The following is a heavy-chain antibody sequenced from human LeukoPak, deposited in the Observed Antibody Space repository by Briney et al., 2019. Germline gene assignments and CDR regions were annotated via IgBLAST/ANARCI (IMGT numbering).Heavy chain of an antibody. CDR3: ARLSRVEKQLVEDWFDP. D-gene: IGHD6-6*01. J-gene: IGHJ5*02. CDR2: IYPGDSDT. Sequence: GESLKISCKGSGYSFTSYWIGWVRQMPGKGLEWMGIIYPGDSDTRYSPSFQGQVTISADKSISTAYLQWSSLKASDTAMYYCARLSRVEKQLVEDWFDPWGQGTPVTVSS. V-gene: IGHV5-51*01. CDR1: GYSFTSYW.